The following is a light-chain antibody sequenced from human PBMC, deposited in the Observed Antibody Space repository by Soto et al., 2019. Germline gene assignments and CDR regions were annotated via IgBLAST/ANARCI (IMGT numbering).Light chain of an antibody. CDR1: QSVSFSY. CDR2: RAS. CDR3: QQYGSSPWT. Sequence: EIVLTQSPGTLSLSPGERAILSCRASQSVSFSYLAWYQQKPGQAPRVLIFRASTRATGTPDRFSGSGSGTHFTLTISSLEPEDFAVYYCQQYGSSPWTFGQGTKVEI. J-gene: IGKJ1*01. V-gene: IGKV3-20*01.